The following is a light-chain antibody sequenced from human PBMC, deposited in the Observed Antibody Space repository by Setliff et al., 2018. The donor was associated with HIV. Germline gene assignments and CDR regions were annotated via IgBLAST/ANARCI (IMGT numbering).Light chain of an antibody. J-gene: IGLJ1*01. CDR2: QVS. V-gene: IGLV2-14*01. Sequence: QSVLTQPASVSGSPGQSITISCTGTSSDVGRYNYVSWYQHHPGKAPKLIIFQVSNRPSGVSNRFSGFKSGNTASLTISGLQAEDEADYYCSSYTTESTYVFGTGTKV. CDR3: SSYTTESTYV. CDR1: SSDVGRYNY.